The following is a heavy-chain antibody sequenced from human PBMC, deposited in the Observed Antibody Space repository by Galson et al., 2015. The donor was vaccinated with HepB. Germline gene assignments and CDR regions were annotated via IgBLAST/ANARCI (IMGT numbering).Heavy chain of an antibody. Sequence: SLRLSCAASGFTFSDYYMSWIRQAPGKGLEWVSYISSSSYTNYADSVKGRFTISRDNAKNSLYLQMNSLRAEDTAVYYCARVEEITISWGGDYYGMDVWGQGTTVTVSS. J-gene: IGHJ6*02. D-gene: IGHD3-9*01. CDR3: ARVEEITISWGGDYYGMDV. CDR1: GFTFSDYY. CDR2: ISSSSYT. V-gene: IGHV3-11*05.